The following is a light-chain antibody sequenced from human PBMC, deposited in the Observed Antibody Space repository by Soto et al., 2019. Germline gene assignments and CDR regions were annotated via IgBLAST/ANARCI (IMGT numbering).Light chain of an antibody. J-gene: IGKJ4*01. CDR1: QSVSSSY. V-gene: IGKV3-20*01. CDR3: HQYGISP. Sequence: EIGLTQSPGTLSLSPGERATLSCRASQSVSSSYLAWYQQKPGQAPRLLIYGASSRATGIPDRFSGSGSGTEFTLTISRLEPEDFAVYYCHQYGISPFGGGTKVDNK. CDR2: GAS.